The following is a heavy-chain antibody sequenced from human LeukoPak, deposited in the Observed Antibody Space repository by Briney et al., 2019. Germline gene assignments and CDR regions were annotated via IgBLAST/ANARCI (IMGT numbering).Heavy chain of an antibody. CDR1: GFTFSSYA. D-gene: IGHD6-19*01. J-gene: IGHJ6*02. CDR2: ISYDGSNK. CDR3: ARDSLGYSSGWYNPYYYGMDV. Sequence: GGSLRLSCAASGFTFSSYAMHWVRQAPGKGLEWVAVISYDGSNKYYADSVKGRFTISRDNSKNTLYLQMNSLRAEDTAVYYCARDSLGYSSGWYNPYYYGMDVWGQGTTVTVSS. V-gene: IGHV3-30-3*01.